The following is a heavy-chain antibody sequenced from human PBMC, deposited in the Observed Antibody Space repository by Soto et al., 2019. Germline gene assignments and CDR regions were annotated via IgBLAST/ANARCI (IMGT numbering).Heavy chain of an antibody. Sequence: EVPLLESGGGLVQPGGSVRLSCAASGISFSSYVIYWVRQAPGRGLEWVSAISPGGGTTYYTESVKGRFTISRDNSKDTLSLQMNSLRVEDTGVYYCAKLGVRAATHGVDYWGQGTLVTVSS. V-gene: IGHV3-23*01. CDR3: AKLGVRAATHGVDY. D-gene: IGHD1-26*01. CDR2: ISPGGGTT. J-gene: IGHJ4*02. CDR1: GISFSSYV.